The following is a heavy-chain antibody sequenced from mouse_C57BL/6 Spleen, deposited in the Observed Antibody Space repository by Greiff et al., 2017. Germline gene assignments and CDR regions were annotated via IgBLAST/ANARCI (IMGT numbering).Heavy chain of an antibody. CDR1: GYSITSGYY. D-gene: IGHD2-4*01. V-gene: IGHV3-6*01. J-gene: IGHJ3*01. Sequence: EVKLVESGPGLVKPSQSLSLTCSVTGYSITSGYYWNWIRQFPGNKLEWMGYISYDGSNNYNPSLKNRISITRDTSKNQFFLKLNSVTTEDTATYYCARDYDYVFAYWGQGTLVTVSA. CDR3: ARDYDYVFAY. CDR2: ISYDGSN.